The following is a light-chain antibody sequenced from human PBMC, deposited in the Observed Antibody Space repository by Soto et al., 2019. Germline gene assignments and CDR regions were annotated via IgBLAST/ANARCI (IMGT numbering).Light chain of an antibody. CDR3: QFFGSSRYT. V-gene: IGKV3-20*01. J-gene: IGKJ2*01. CDR2: GTS. CDR1: QSISSNY. Sequence: EIVLTQSPGILSLSPGERATLACRASQSISSNYLAWYQQKPGQAPRLLIYGTSSRATGIPDGFSGSGSGTDFTLTISRLEPEDFAVYYCQFFGSSRYTFGQGTKLEIK.